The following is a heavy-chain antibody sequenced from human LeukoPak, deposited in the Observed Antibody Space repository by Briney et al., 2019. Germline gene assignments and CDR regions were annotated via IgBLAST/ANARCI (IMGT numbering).Heavy chain of an antibody. Sequence: SETLSLTCTVSGGSISSYYWSWIRQPPGKGLEWIGEINHSGSTNYNPSLKSRVTISVDTSKNQFSLKLSSVTAADTAVYYCAREGNWFDPWGQGTLVAVSS. CDR3: AREGNWFDP. J-gene: IGHJ5*02. CDR2: INHSGST. CDR1: GGSISSYY. V-gene: IGHV4-59*12.